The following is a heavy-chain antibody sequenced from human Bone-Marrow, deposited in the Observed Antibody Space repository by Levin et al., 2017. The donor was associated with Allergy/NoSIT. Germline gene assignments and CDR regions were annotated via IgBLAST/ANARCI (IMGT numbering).Heavy chain of an antibody. CDR2: INHSGSI. Sequence: SETLSLTCAVYGGSFSNYYWSWIRQPPGKGLEWIGEINHSGSINYNPSLKSRVTISVDTSKNQFSLKLSSVTAADTAVYYCARKAAVTGDWYFDLWGRGTLVSVSS. J-gene: IGHJ2*01. D-gene: IGHD6-19*01. V-gene: IGHV4-34*01. CDR1: GGSFSNYY. CDR3: ARKAAVTGDWYFDL.